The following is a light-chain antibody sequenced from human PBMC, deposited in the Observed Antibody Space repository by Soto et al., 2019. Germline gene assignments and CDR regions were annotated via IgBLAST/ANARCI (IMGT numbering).Light chain of an antibody. CDR3: QQRTNCPS. CDR1: QSVSFY. CDR2: DAS. V-gene: IGKV3-11*01. Sequence: ETVLTQSPATLSLSPGERATLSCRASQSVSFYLAWYQQKPGQAPRLLIYDASNRATGIPARFSGSGSGTDFTLTISSLEPEDFAVYYCQQRTNCPSFCQGPRLEIK. J-gene: IGKJ5*01.